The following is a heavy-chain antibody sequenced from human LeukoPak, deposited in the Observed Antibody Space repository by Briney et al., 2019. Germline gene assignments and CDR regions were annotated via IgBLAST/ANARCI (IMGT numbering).Heavy chain of an antibody. V-gene: IGHV1-18*01. D-gene: IGHD5-18*01. CDR3: AIAKIQLCFDI. CDR1: GYTFTSYG. Sequence: GASVKVSCKASGYTFTSYGISWVRQAPGQGLEWMGWISAYNGNTNYAQKLQGRVTMTRDTSISTAYMELSRLRSDDTAVYYCAIAKIQLCFDIWGQGTMVTVSS. CDR2: ISAYNGNT. J-gene: IGHJ3*02.